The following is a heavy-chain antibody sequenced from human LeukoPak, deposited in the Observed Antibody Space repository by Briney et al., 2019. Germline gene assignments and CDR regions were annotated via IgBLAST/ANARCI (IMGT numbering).Heavy chain of an antibody. D-gene: IGHD6-19*01. CDR2: INGDGTST. CDR1: GFTFSSYW. V-gene: IGHV3-74*03. Sequence: PGGSLRLSCAASGFTFSSYWMHWVRQKPGEGPLWLSRINGDGTSTAYAHSVQGRFIISRDNAKNTLYLQMNSLRVDDTAVYYCTRQWHTPSDYWGQGAVVTVSS. J-gene: IGHJ4*02. CDR3: TRQWHTPSDY.